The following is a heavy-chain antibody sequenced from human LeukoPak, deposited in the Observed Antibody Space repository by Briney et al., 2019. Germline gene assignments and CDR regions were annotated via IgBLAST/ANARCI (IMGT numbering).Heavy chain of an antibody. CDR2: ISYDGSNK. CDR1: GFTFSSYA. D-gene: IGHD4-17*01. CDR3: ASYGDPDY. J-gene: IGHJ4*02. V-gene: IGHV3-30-3*01. Sequence: GGSLRLSCAASGFTFSSYAMHWVRQAPGKGLEWVAVISYDGSNKYYADSVKGRFTISRDNSKNTLYLQMDSLRAEDTAVYYCASYGDPDYWGQGTLVTVSS.